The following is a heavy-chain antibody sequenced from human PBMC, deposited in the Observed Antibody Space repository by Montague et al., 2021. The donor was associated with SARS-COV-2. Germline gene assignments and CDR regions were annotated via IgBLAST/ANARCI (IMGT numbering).Heavy chain of an antibody. CDR3: ARDPLLTIFGSYYSYYMDV. Sequence: SLRLSCAASGFTLSSYAMHWVRQAPGKGLEWVAVLSYDGSNKYYVDSVKGRFTISRDNSKNTLFLQMNSLRAEDTAVYYCARDPLLTIFGSYYSYYMDVWGKGTTVTVSS. CDR1: GFTLSSYA. J-gene: IGHJ6*03. D-gene: IGHD3-3*01. V-gene: IGHV3-30*04. CDR2: LSYDGSNK.